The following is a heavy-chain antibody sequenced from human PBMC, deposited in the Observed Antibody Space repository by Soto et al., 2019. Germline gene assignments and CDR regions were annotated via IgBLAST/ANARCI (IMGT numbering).Heavy chain of an antibody. D-gene: IGHD3-9*01. CDR1: GKERAYNSAA. CDR3: AHVTLRFFDYLLPN. CDR2: TYYRSKWYN. V-gene: IGHV6-1*01. J-gene: IGHJ4*02. Sequence: QTRTVTGTVSGKERAYNSAAWDWIRQSPSGGLEWLGRTYYRSKWYNEYAVSVKSRITVNPDTSKNQFSLQLNSVTPEDTATYFCAHVTLRFFDYLLPNWGQGNLVTGSS.